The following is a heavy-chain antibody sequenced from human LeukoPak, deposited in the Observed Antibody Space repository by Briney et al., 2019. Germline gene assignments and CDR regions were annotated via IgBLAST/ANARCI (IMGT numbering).Heavy chain of an antibody. D-gene: IGHD5-18*01. CDR1: EFTFSHHW. CDR2: IKQDGSET. CDR3: ARGGSGYSYGKIDS. J-gene: IGHJ4*02. Sequence: GGSLRLSCAASEFTFSHHWTTWVRQAPGKGLELVANIKQDGSETYCVDSVKGRFTISRDNAKNSLYLQMNSLRDEGTAVYYCARGGSGYSYGKIDSWGQGILVTVSS. V-gene: IGHV3-7*01.